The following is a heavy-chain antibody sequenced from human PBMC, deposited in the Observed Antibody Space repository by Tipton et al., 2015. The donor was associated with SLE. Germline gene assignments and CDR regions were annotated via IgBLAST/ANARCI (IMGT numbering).Heavy chain of an antibody. V-gene: IGHV4-4*07. CDR1: GGSISGCY. CDR3: ARSMLTTKRVFDY. CDR2: VYSSGST. D-gene: IGHD3-16*01. J-gene: IGHJ4*02. Sequence: TLSLTCTVSGGSISGCYWSWFRQPAGKGLEWVGRVYSSGSTIYNPSIKSRITLSVDTSKNQFSLSVNSVTAADTAVYYCARSMLTTKRVFDYWGQGTLVTVSS.